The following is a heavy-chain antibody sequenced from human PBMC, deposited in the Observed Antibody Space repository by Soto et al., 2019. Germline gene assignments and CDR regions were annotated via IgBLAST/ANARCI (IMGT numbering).Heavy chain of an antibody. CDR3: ARDLAVGLVEY. V-gene: IGHV1-18*01. J-gene: IGHJ4*02. CDR2: ISAYNGNT. Sequence: QVQLVQSGAEVKKPGASVKVSCKASGYTFTSYGITWVRQAPGQGLEWMGWISAYNGNTNYAQKLQGRVTMTTDTSTSSAYMGLRSLRSDDPAVSYCARDLAVGLVEYWAQGTLVTFSS. CDR1: GYTFTSYG. D-gene: IGHD6-19*01.